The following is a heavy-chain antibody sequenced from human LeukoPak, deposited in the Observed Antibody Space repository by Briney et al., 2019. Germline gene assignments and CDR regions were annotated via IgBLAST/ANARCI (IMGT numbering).Heavy chain of an antibody. J-gene: IGHJ4*02. Sequence: SETLSLTCTVSGGSINSSNYNWGWIRQPPRRGPEWLASVYYSGLTYYNSSLKSRVSISVDTSKNQFSLKLSSVTAADTAVYYCARSSGYYSHWGQGTLVTVSS. V-gene: IGHV4-39*07. CDR2: VYYSGLT. D-gene: IGHD3-22*01. CDR1: GGSINSSNYN. CDR3: ARSSGYYSH.